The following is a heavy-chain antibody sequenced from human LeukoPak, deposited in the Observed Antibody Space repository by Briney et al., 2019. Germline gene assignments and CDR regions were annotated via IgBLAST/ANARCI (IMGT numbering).Heavy chain of an antibody. J-gene: IGHJ6*03. CDR3: ARAIHNFYFFMDV. CDR1: GGTFITYA. Sequence: SVKVSCKASGGTFITYAINWVRQAPGQGLEWMGGIIPMFDTPHYAQKFQGRVTITADKSTSTVYMELTSLTSEDTAVYSCARAIHNFYFFMDVWGKGTTVTVSS. V-gene: IGHV1-69*06. CDR2: IIPMFDTP.